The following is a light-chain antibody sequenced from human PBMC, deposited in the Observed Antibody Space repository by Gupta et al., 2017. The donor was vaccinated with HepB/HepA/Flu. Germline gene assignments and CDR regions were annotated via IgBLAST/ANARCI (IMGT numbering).Light chain of an antibody. V-gene: IGLV2-14*01. J-gene: IGLJ3*02. CDR1: SSDVGGYKY. CDR2: EVS. CDR3: SSYTSSSTVV. Sequence: QPPLPPPPSVSGSPAQSTTISCTGTSSDVGGYKYVSWYQQHPGKAPKLMIYEVSNRPSGVSNRFSGSKSGNTASLTISGLQAEDEADYYCSSYTSSSTVVFGGGTKLTVL.